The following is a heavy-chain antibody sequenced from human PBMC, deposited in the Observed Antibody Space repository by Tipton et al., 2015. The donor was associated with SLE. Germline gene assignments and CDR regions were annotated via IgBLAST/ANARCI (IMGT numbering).Heavy chain of an antibody. Sequence: SLRLSCAASGFTFSSYAMHWVRQAPGKGLEWVAVISYDGSNKYYADSVKGRFTISRDNSKNTLYLQMNSLRAEDTAVYYRARGPSSLDSTHGGAFDIWGQGTMVTVPS. CDR1: GFTFSSYA. CDR2: ISYDGSNK. J-gene: IGHJ3*02. CDR3: ARGPSSLDSTHGGAFDI. D-gene: IGHD3-22*01. V-gene: IGHV3-30-3*01.